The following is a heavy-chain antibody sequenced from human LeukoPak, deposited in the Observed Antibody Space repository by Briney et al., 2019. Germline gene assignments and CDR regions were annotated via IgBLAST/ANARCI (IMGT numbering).Heavy chain of an antibody. D-gene: IGHD1-26*01. Sequence: SETLSLTCTVSGGSISSYYWSWIRQPPGKGLEWIGFIYYSGSTSYNPSLKSRVTISVDTSKNQFSLKLSSVTAADTAVYYCATQAGGSYYGNAFDIWGQGTMVTVSS. J-gene: IGHJ3*02. CDR1: GGSISSYY. V-gene: IGHV4-59*01. CDR2: IYYSGST. CDR3: ATQAGGSYYGNAFDI.